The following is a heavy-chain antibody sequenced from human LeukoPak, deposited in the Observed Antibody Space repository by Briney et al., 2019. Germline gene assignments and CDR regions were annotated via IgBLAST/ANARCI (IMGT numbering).Heavy chain of an antibody. CDR1: GFKFTSYG. V-gene: IGHV3-30*02. CDR2: IRYDGINE. J-gene: IGHJ4*02. Sequence: GGSLRLSCAASGFKFTSYGMHWVRQAPGKGLEWVAFIRYDGINEYYADSVKGRFTVFRDNSKNTLYLQMNSLRAEDTAVYYCAKLTMPWDFDYWGQGTLVTVSS. D-gene: IGHD2-2*01. CDR3: AKLTMPWDFDY.